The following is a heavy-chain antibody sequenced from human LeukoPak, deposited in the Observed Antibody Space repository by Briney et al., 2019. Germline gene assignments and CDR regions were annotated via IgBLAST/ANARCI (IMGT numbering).Heavy chain of an antibody. J-gene: IGHJ5*02. V-gene: IGHV3-30*02. D-gene: IGHD1-26*01. CDR1: GFTFSSYG. CDR3: ARGRAVVGASDWFDP. CDR2: IRYDGSNK. Sequence: PGGSLRLSCAASGFTFSSYGMHWVRQAPGKGLEWVAFIRYDGSNKYYADSVKGRFTISRDNSKNTLYLQMNSLRAEDTAVYYCARGRAVVGASDWFDPWGQGTLVTVSS.